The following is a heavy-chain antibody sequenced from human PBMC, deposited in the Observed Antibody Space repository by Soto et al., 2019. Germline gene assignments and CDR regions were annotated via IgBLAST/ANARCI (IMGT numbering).Heavy chain of an antibody. Sequence: SETLSLTCTVSGGPISSGGYYWSWIRQHPGKGLEWIGYIYYSGSTYYNPSLKSRVTISVDTSKNQFSLKLSSVTAADTAVYYCARDVLVGATSGLDYWGQGTLVTVSS. V-gene: IGHV4-31*03. D-gene: IGHD1-26*01. CDR1: GGPISSGGYY. CDR2: IYYSGST. CDR3: ARDVLVGATSGLDY. J-gene: IGHJ4*02.